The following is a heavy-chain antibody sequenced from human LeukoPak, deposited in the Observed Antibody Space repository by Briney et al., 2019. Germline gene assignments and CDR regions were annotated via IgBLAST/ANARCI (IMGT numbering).Heavy chain of an antibody. J-gene: IGHJ4*02. V-gene: IGHV4-34*01. CDR1: GGSFSGYY. D-gene: IGHD2-2*01. CDR2: ITHSGST. Sequence: PSETLSLTCAVYGGSFSGYYWTWLRQPPGKGLEWIGEITHSGSTTYNPSLKSRLIMSIDTSNNQFSLKLTSVTAADSAVYYCARGPYCSSSSCYLAPFDFWGQGTLVTVSS. CDR3: ARGPYCSSSSCYLAPFDF.